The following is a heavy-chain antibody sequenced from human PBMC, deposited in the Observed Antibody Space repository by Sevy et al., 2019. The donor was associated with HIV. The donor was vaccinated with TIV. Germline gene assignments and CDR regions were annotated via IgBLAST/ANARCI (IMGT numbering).Heavy chain of an antibody. Sequence: SETLSLTCTVSGGSISSYYWSWIRQPPGKGLEWIGYIYYSGSTNYNPTLKSRVTRSVDTSKNQFSLKLSSVTAADTAVYYCARGAGGWFGESIIGGYYYYMDVWGKGTTVTVSS. J-gene: IGHJ6*03. D-gene: IGHD3-10*01. CDR1: GGSISSYY. CDR2: IYYSGST. CDR3: ARGAGGWFGESIIGGYYYYMDV. V-gene: IGHV4-59*01.